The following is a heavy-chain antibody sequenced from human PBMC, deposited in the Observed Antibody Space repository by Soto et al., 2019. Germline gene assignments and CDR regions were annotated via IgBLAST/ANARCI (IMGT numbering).Heavy chain of an antibody. V-gene: IGHV1-69*13. CDR2: IIPIFGTA. D-gene: IGHD3-16*01. CDR3: ARDEAARRTYTAYRPVHFDI. CDR1: GGTFSSYA. Sequence: SVKVSCKASGGTFSSYAISWVRQAPGQGLERMGGIIPIFGTANYAQKFQGRVTITADESTSTAYMELSSPRSEDTAVYYCARDEAARRTYTAYRPVHFDIWGQGTMVTVSS. J-gene: IGHJ3*02.